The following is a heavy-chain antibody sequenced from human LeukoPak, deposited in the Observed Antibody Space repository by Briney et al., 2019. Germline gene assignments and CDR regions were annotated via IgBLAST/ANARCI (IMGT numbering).Heavy chain of an antibody. J-gene: IGHJ4*02. V-gene: IGHV3-21*01. CDR1: GFSLSSYR. D-gene: IGHD6-13*01. CDR3: AREWAPPGIGRYYFDH. Sequence: PGGSLRLSCAASGFSLSSYRMNWVRQAPGKGLEWVSYISSTSSSLYYADSVKGRFTISRDNAKNSLYLQMNSLRAEDTAEYFCAREWAPPGIGRYYFDHWGQGTLVTVSS. CDR2: ISSTSSSL.